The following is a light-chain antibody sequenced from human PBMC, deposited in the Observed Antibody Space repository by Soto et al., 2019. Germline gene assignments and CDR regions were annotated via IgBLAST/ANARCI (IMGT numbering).Light chain of an antibody. CDR1: QDISNY. V-gene: IGKV1-33*01. Sequence: DIQMTQSPSSLSASVGDRVTITCQASQDISNYLNWYQQKPGKAPKLLIYDASNLETGVPSRFSGSGSWTDFTFTISSLQPEDIATYYCQQYDNPPLTFGGGTNVEIK. CDR3: QQYDNPPLT. J-gene: IGKJ4*01. CDR2: DAS.